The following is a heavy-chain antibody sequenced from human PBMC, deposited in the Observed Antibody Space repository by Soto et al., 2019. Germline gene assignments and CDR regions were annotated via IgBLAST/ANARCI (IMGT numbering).Heavy chain of an antibody. V-gene: IGHV4-59*08. J-gene: IGHJ4*02. CDR2: XYXXXRN. CDR1: GGSISSYY. D-gene: IGHD5-18*01. CDR3: ARRYGSCFDY. Sequence: LXXTCPVSGGSISSYYWSWIRQSPGKGLDXXXXXYXXXRNXXNKXXXXXXXIXXXXXXXQLSLKLRSVTAADTAVYYCARRYGSCFDYWGQGTMVTVYS.